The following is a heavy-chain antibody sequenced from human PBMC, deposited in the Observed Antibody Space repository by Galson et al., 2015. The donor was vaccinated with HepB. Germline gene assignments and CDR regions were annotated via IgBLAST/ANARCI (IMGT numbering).Heavy chain of an antibody. J-gene: IGHJ4*02. V-gene: IGHV3-7*03. Sequence: SLRLSCATFGFTFSNYWMSWVRQAPGKGLEWVASRNQDGSQTYYVDSVKGRFTISRDNAKDSLYLQMNSLRVEDTAVYYCARGGNLFDYWGQGILVTVSS. D-gene: IGHD6-25*01. CDR3: ARGGNLFDY. CDR2: RNQDGSQT. CDR1: GFTFSNYW.